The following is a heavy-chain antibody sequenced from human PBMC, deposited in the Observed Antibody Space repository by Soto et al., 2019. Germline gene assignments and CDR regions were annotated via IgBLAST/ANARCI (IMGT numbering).Heavy chain of an antibody. Sequence: QVQLVQSGAEVKKPGSSVKVSCKASGGTFSSYAISWVRQAPGQGLEWMGGIIPIFGTANYAQKFQGRVTITEDESTSTAYMELGRLRSEDTGVYYCARQYGSGSYYNGDWFDPWGQGSLVTVSS. V-gene: IGHV1-69*12. D-gene: IGHD3-10*01. CDR3: ARQYGSGSYYNGDWFDP. CDR2: IIPIFGTA. J-gene: IGHJ5*02. CDR1: GGTFSSYA.